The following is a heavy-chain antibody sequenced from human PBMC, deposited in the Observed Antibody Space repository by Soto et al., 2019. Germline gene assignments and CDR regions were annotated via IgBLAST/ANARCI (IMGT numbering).Heavy chain of an antibody. CDR2: IGATGSTT. Sequence: EVQLLESGGGLVQPGGSLRLSCAASGFTFSSYAMNWVRQAPGKGLEWVSAIGATGSTTYYADSVKGRFTISRDNSKNTRYLQVKSLRAEDTAVYYCSTSGSGSYFGGYYFDYWGQGTLVAVSS. CDR1: GFTFSSYA. CDR3: STSGSGSYFGGYYFDY. J-gene: IGHJ4*02. D-gene: IGHD3-10*01. V-gene: IGHV3-23*01.